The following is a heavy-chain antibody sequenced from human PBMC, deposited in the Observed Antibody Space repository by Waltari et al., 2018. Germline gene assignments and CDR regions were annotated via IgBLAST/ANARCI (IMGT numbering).Heavy chain of an antibody. CDR2: IIPIFGTA. V-gene: IGHV1-69*01. D-gene: IGHD3-9*01. CDR1: GGTFRSYA. J-gene: IGHJ3*02. CDR3: ARGTRYFDWLRTDAFDI. Sequence: QVQLVQSGAEVKKPGSSVKVSCKASGGTFRSYAIRWVRTAPGQGLEWMGGIIPIFGTANYAQKFQGRVTITADESTSTAYMELSSLRSEDTAVYYCARGTRYFDWLRTDAFDIWGQGTMVTVSS.